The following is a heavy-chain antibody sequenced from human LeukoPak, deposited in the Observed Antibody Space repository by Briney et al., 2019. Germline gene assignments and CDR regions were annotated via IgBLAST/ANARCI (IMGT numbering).Heavy chain of an antibody. CDR3: ASDSTDFDC. V-gene: IGHV3-21*01. J-gene: IGHJ4*02. CDR2: ISSSSSYI. CDR1: GFTFSSYS. Sequence: KTGGSLRLSCAASGFTFSSYSMNWVRQAPGKGLEWVSSISSSSSYIYYADSVKDRFTISRDNAKNSLYLQMNSLRAEDTAVYYCASDSTDFDCWGQGTLVTVSS.